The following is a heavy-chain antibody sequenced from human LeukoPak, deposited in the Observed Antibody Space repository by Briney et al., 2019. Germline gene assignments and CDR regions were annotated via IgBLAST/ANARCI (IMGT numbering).Heavy chain of an antibody. CDR3: ARGATKYGGSDY. V-gene: IGHV1-3*01. Sequence: ASVKVSCKASGYTFTSYAVHWVRQAPGQSLEWMGWINPGNGNTKYSQKFQGRVTITRDTSASTAYMELSGLRSEDTAVYYCARGATKYGGSDYWGQGTLVTVSS. CDR1: GYTFTSYA. CDR2: INPGNGNT. D-gene: IGHD1-26*01. J-gene: IGHJ4*02.